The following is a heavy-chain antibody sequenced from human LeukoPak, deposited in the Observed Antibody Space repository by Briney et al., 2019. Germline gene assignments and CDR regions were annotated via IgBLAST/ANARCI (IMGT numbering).Heavy chain of an antibody. V-gene: IGHV3-53*01. CDR3: ARGQGDV. Sequence: GGSLRLSCAASGFSVSTNSMFWVRQAPGKGLEWVSSIDSGGNPYYADSVKGRFTISRDSSRNTVYLQMDSLRVDDTAVYHCARGQGDVWGKGTTVTVSS. CDR1: GFSVSTNS. CDR2: IDSGGNP. J-gene: IGHJ6*04.